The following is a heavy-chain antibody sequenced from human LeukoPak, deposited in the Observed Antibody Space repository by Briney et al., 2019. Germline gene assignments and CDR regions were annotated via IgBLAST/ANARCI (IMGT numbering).Heavy chain of an antibody. CDR2: IYSGGST. V-gene: IGHV3-53*01. Sequence: GGSLRLSCAASGFTVSSNYMSWVRQAPGKGLEWVSVIYSGGSTYYADSVKGRFTISRDNSKNTLYLQTNSLRAEDTAVYYCARVGSQATFDYWGQGTLVTVSS. D-gene: IGHD1-26*01. CDR3: ARVGSQATFDY. CDR1: GFTVSSNY. J-gene: IGHJ4*02.